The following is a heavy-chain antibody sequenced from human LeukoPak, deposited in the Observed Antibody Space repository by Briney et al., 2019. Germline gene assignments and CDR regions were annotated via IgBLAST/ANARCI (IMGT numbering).Heavy chain of an antibody. J-gene: IGHJ5*02. CDR2: IYYSGST. D-gene: IGHD1-26*01. Sequence: SETLSLTCTVSGGSISSYYWSWIRQPPGKGLEWIGYIYYSGSTNYNPSLESRVTLSVDTSKNQFSLKLTSATAADTAVYYCARDVIVEGTYWFDPWGQGTLVTVSS. V-gene: IGHV4-59*12. CDR3: ARDVIVEGTYWFDP. CDR1: GGSISSYY.